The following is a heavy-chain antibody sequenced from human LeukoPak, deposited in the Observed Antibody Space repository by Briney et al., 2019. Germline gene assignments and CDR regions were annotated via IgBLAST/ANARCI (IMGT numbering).Heavy chain of an antibody. V-gene: IGHV4-61*01. Sequence: SETLSLTCTVSGGSVSSGSYYWSWIRQPPGKGLEWIGYIYYSGSTNCNPSLKSRVTISVDTSKNQFSLKLSSVTAADTAVYYCARDMVRGPLDYWGQGTLVTVSS. J-gene: IGHJ4*02. CDR3: ARDMVRGPLDY. CDR2: IYYSGST. CDR1: GGSVSSGSYY. D-gene: IGHD3-10*01.